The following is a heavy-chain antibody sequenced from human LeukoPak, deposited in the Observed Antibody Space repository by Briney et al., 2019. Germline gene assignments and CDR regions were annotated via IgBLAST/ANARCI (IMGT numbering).Heavy chain of an antibody. CDR1: GDSISSVDYS. V-gene: IGHV4-30-4*07. CDR2: IYYSGNT. CDR3: ARTLHPPNLNWYFDY. Sequence: KASETLSLTCAVSGDSISSVDYSWNWIRQPPGKGLEWIGFIYYSGNTYYNPSLKSRVTISLDTSKNQFSLKLSSVTAADTAIYYCARTLHPPNLNWYFDYWGQGILVTVSS. D-gene: IGHD1-1*01. J-gene: IGHJ4*02.